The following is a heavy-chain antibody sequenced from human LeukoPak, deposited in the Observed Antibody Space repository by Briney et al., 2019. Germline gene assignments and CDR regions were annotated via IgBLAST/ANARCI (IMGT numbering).Heavy chain of an antibody. CDR2: IYSGGST. CDR3: ARELSCSSTSCYSSFWFDP. V-gene: IGHV3-66*01. Sequence: PGGSLRLSCAASGFTVSSNYMSWVRQAPGKGLEWVSVIYSGGSTYYADSVKGRFTISRDNPKNTLYLQMNSLRAEDTAVYYCARELSCSSTSCYSSFWFDPWGQGTLVTVSS. CDR1: GFTVSSNY. D-gene: IGHD2-2*01. J-gene: IGHJ5*02.